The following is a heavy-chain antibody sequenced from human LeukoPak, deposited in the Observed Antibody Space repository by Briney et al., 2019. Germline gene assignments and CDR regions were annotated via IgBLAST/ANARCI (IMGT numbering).Heavy chain of an antibody. V-gene: IGHV3-23*01. CDR2: ISGSGGST. Sequence: GGSLRLSCAASGFTFSSYGMSWVRQAPGKGLEWVSAISGSGGSTYYADSVKGRFTISRDNSKNTLYLQMNSLRAEDTAVYYCAKFRGYSYGEYSQHWGQGTLVTVSS. J-gene: IGHJ1*01. D-gene: IGHD5-18*01. CDR1: GFTFSSYG. CDR3: AKFRGYSYGEYSQH.